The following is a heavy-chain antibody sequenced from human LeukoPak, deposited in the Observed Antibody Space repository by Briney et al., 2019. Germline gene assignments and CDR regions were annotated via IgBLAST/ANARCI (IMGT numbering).Heavy chain of an antibody. D-gene: IGHD3-3*01. CDR3: ARARGGIYFDY. Sequence: GGSLRLSCAASGFTFSSSAMDWVRQAPGKGLEWVSGISGSGGSTYYADSVKGRFTTSRDNSSNTLYVQMNSLRVEDTAVYYCARARGGIYFDYWGQGTLVTVSS. CDR2: ISGSGGST. J-gene: IGHJ4*02. V-gene: IGHV3-23*01. CDR1: GFTFSSSA.